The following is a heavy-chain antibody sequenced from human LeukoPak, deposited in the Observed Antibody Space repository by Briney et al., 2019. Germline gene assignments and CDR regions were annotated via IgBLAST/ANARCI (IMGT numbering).Heavy chain of an antibody. D-gene: IGHD3-10*01. Sequence: SETLSLTCIVSGDSFTSYQWSWVRQPAGKGLEWIGRISASGTTNSNPALKSRVTMSVDSSKKQLSLNLRSVTAADTAVYYCARAASGDAVDYYGSGRRFYSYYMDVWGKGTTVTISS. J-gene: IGHJ6*03. CDR1: GDSFTSYQ. CDR2: ISASGTT. CDR3: ARAASGDAVDYYGSGRRFYSYYMDV. V-gene: IGHV4-4*07.